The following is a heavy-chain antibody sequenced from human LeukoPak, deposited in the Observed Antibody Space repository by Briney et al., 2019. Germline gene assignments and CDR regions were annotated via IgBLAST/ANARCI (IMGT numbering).Heavy chain of an antibody. Sequence: SETLSLTCAVSGGSISSGGYSWSWIRQPPGKGLEWIGYIYHSGSTYYNPSLKSRVTISVDTSKNHFSLRLSSVTAADTAVYYCASGNGYYYRYFDYWGQGTLVTVSS. V-gene: IGHV4-30-2*05. D-gene: IGHD3-22*01. CDR1: GGSISSGGYS. CDR3: ASGNGYYYRYFDY. J-gene: IGHJ4*02. CDR2: IYHSGST.